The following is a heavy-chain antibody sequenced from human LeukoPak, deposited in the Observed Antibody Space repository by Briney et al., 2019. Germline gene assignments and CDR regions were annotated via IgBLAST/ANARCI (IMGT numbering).Heavy chain of an antibody. D-gene: IGHD5-18*01. J-gene: IGHJ4*02. CDR2: ISSSSDYI. CDR3: ARDGLLPDY. Sequence: GGSLRPSCAASGFTFSSYSMNWVRQAPGKGLEWVSYISSSSDYIFYADSVKGRFTMSRDNAKNSLYLQMNSLRAEDTAVYYCARDGLLPDYWGQGTLVTVSS. V-gene: IGHV3-21*05. CDR1: GFTFSSYS.